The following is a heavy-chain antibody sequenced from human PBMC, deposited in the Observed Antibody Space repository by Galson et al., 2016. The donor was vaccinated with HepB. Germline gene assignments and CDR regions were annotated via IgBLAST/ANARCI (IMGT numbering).Heavy chain of an antibody. V-gene: IGHV3-30*14. J-gene: IGHJ4*02. D-gene: IGHD3-16*02. CDR2: ISYDGSNR. Sequence: SLRLSCAASGFTLNNYALNWVRQAPGKGLEWVALISYDGSNRYYGDPVRGRFIISRDNSKNTLYLQMNSLRVEDTAVYYCARGMGVVLRVIADLFDYWGQGTLVTVSS. CDR1: GFTLNNYA. CDR3: ARGMGVVLRVIADLFDY.